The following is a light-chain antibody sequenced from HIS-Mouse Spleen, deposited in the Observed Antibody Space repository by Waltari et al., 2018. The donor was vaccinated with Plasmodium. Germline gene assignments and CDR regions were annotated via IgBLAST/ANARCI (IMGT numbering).Light chain of an antibody. V-gene: IGLV3-10*01. J-gene: IGLJ3*02. CDR2: EDS. CDR3: YSTDSSGNHRV. CDR1: ALPKKY. Sequence: SYELTQPPSVSVSPGQTARITCSGDALPKKYAYWYQRKSGKAPGLVMYEDSKRPSGIPERFSGSSSGTMATWTISGAQVEDEADYYCYSTDSSGNHRVFGGGTKLTVL.